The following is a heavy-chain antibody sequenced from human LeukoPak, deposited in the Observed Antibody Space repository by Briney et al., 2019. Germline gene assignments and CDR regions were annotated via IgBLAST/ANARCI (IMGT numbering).Heavy chain of an antibody. Sequence: GGSLRLSCAASGFTFSSYAMSWVRQAPGKGLEWVSAISGSGGSTYYADSVKGRFTISRDNSKNTLYLQMNSLRAEDTAVYYCAKDYGSGSYYRAYDAFDIWGQGTMVTVSS. CDR1: GFTFSSYA. V-gene: IGHV3-23*01. CDR3: AKDYGSGSYYRAYDAFDI. D-gene: IGHD3-10*01. CDR2: ISGSGGST. J-gene: IGHJ3*02.